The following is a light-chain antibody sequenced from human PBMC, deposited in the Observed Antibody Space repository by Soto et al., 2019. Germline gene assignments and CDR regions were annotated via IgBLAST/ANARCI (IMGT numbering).Light chain of an antibody. V-gene: IGLV1-40*01. Sequence: QSVLTQPPSVSGTPGQRVTISCTGSSSNIGAGYDVHWYQQFPGTAPKVLIYVNNDRPSGVPDRFSGSKSGSTASLTISGLQAEDEADYFCTSYTTSSTYVFGTGTKVTVL. J-gene: IGLJ1*01. CDR1: SSNIGAGYD. CDR3: TSYTTSSTYV. CDR2: VNN.